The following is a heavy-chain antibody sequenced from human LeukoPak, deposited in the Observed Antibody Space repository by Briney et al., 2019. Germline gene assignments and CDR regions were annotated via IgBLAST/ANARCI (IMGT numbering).Heavy chain of an antibody. Sequence: ASVKVSCKASGYTFTGYYMHWVRQAPGQGLEWMGRINPNSGGTNYAQKFQGRVTMTRATSIRTAYMELSRLRSEDTAVYYCAREPPHFGVVINWFDPWGQGTLVTVSS. D-gene: IGHD3-3*01. J-gene: IGHJ5*02. V-gene: IGHV1-2*06. CDR1: GYTFTGYY. CDR2: INPNSGGT. CDR3: AREPPHFGVVINWFDP.